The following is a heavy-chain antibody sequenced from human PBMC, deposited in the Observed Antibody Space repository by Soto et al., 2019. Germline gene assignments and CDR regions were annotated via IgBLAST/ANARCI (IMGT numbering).Heavy chain of an antibody. D-gene: IGHD2-15*01. Sequence: ASVKVSCKASGYTFTSYAMHWVRQAPGQRLEWMGWINAGNGNTKYSQKFQGRVTITRDTSTSTAYMELSRLRSDDTAVYYCARGRCSGGSGYSLYYYYYGMDVWGQGTTVTVSS. CDR2: INAGNGNT. CDR3: ARGRCSGGSGYSLYYYYYGMDV. CDR1: GYTFTSYA. J-gene: IGHJ6*02. V-gene: IGHV1-3*01.